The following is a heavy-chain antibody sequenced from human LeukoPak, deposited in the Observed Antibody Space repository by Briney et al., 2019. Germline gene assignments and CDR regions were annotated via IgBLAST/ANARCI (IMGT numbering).Heavy chain of an antibody. V-gene: IGHV3-74*01. CDR3: ARARYSSGWYFDY. CDR1: GFTFSSNW. D-gene: IGHD6-19*01. J-gene: IGHJ4*02. CDR2: INSDGSST. Sequence: QPGGSLRLSCAASGFTFSSNWMHWVRQAPGKGLVWVSRINSDGSSTSYADSVKGRFTISRDNAKNTLYLQMNSLRAEDTAVYYCARARYSSGWYFDYWGQGTLVTVSS.